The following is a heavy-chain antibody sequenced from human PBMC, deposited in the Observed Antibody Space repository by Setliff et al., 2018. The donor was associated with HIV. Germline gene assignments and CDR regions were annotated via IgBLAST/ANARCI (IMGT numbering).Heavy chain of an antibody. J-gene: IGHJ4*02. CDR1: GGSISSTNW. V-gene: IGHV4-4*02. CDR3: ARERSLITNRRYFDS. Sequence: SETLSLTCAVSGGSISSTNWWSWVRQPPGKGLEWIGSIYYSGSTYYNPSLKSRVTISVDTSKNQFSLKVSSVTAADTAVYYCARERSLITNRRYFDSWGQGTLVTVSS. CDR2: IYYSGST. D-gene: IGHD3-16*01.